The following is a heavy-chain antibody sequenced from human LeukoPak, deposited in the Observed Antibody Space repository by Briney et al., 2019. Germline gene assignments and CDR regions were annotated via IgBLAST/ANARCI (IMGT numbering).Heavy chain of an antibody. CDR1: GGSISSGGYS. CDR2: IYHSGST. J-gene: IGHJ3*02. D-gene: IGHD1-1*01. Sequence: KTSETLSLTCAVSGGSISSGGYSWSWIRQPPGKGLEWIGYIYHSGSTYYNPSLKSRVTISVDRSKNQFSLKLSSVTAADTAVYYCARVSTRLGTHPAGADDAFDIWGQGTMVTVSS. V-gene: IGHV4-30-2*01. CDR3: ARVSTRLGTHPAGADDAFDI.